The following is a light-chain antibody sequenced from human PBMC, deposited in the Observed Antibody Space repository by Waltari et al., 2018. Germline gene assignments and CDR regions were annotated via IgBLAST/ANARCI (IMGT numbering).Light chain of an antibody. J-gene: IGKJ3*01. CDR1: QRISSY. CDR3: QQSYSSPFT. Sequence: DILMTQSPSSLSASVGDRVTITCRSSQRISSYLNWYQQKPGKAPTLLVYAASSLQSGVPSRLRCSGSGTDFTLTISSLQPEDFATYYCQQSYSSPFTFGPGTKVDIK. CDR2: AAS. V-gene: IGKV1-39*01.